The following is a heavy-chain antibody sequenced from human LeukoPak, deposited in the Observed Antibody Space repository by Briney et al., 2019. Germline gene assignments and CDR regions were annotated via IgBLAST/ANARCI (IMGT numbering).Heavy chain of an antibody. D-gene: IGHD2-21*02. CDR1: GFTFSSYG. CDR3: ARPAYCGGNCYYFPDY. CDR2: ISYDGSNK. Sequence: PGGSLRLSCAASGFTFSSYGMGWVRQAPGKGLEWVAVISYDGSNKYYADSVKGRFTISRDNSKNTLYLQMNSLRAEDTAVYYCARPAYCGGNCYYFPDYWGQGTLVTVSS. J-gene: IGHJ4*02. V-gene: IGHV3-30*03.